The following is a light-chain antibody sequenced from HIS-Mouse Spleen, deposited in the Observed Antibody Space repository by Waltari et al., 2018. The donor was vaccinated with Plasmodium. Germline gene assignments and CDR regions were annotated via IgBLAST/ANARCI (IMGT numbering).Light chain of an antibody. CDR2: AAS. CDR1: QGISSY. J-gene: IGKJ4*01. Sequence: AIRMTQSPSSFSASTGDRVTITCRASQGISSYLAWYQQKPGKAPKFLLYAASTLHSGVPSRCSGSGSGTDFTLTISCLQSEDFATYYCQQYYSYLLTFGGGTKVEIK. V-gene: IGKV1-8*01. CDR3: QQYYSYLLT.